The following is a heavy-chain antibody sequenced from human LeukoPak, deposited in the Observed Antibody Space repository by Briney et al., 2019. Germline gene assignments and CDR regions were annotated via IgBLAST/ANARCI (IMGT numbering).Heavy chain of an antibody. D-gene: IGHD3-10*01. CDR3: ARDTGYYGSGSYYRAFDY. Sequence: GGSLRLSCAASGFTFSSYSMNWVRQAPGKGLEWVSSINSSRSDIYYADSVKGRFTISRDKAKNSLYLQMNSLRAEDTAVYYCARDTGYYGSGSYYRAFDYGGQGHLVPVSS. V-gene: IGHV3-21*01. CDR2: INSSRSDI. J-gene: IGHJ4*02. CDR1: GFTFSSYS.